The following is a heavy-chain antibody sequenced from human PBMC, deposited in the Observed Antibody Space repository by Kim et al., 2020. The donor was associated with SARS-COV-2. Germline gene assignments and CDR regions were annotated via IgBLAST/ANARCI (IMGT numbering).Heavy chain of an antibody. Sequence: SETLSLTCAVYGGSFSGYYWSWIRQPPGKGLEWIGEINHSGSTNYNPSLKSRVTISVDTSKNQFSLKLSSVTAADTAVYYCARAPRSFGVVKGNDYWGQGTLVTVSS. D-gene: IGHD3-3*01. CDR1: GGSFSGYY. J-gene: IGHJ4*02. CDR2: INHSGST. V-gene: IGHV4-34*01. CDR3: ARAPRSFGVVKGNDY.